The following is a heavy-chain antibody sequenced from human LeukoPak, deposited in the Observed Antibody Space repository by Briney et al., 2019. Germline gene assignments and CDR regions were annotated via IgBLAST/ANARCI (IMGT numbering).Heavy chain of an antibody. V-gene: IGHV3-48*01. D-gene: IGHD3-3*01. CDR3: ARTYYDFWSGYYSHEGNPFDY. Sequence: GGSLRLSCAASGFTFRNYWMNWVRQAPGKGLEWVSDISSSSSTIYYADSVKGRFTISRDNAKNSLYLEMNSLRAEDTAVYYCARTYYDFWSGYYSHEGNPFDYWGQGTLVTVSS. J-gene: IGHJ4*02. CDR2: ISSSSSTI. CDR1: GFTFRNYW.